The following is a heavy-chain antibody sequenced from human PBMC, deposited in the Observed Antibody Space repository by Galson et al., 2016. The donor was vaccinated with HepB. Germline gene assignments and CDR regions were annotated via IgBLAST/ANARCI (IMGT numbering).Heavy chain of an antibody. CDR1: GYRFLNYG. CDR3: ARDRDYLLDS. D-gene: IGHD5-24*01. J-gene: IGHJ4*02. CDR2: ISASKGKT. Sequence: SVKVSCKASGYRFLNYGINWVRQAPGQGLEWIGWISASKGKTNYAQNLQGRVTMTTDTYTRTVYMELRSLRSDATAVYYCARDRDYLLDSWGQGTLVTVSP. V-gene: IGHV1-18*01.